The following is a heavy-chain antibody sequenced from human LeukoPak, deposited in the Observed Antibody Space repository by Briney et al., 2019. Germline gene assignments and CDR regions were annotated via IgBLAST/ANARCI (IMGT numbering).Heavy chain of an antibody. D-gene: IGHD1-26*01. J-gene: IGHJ4*02. CDR2: MNPNSGNT. CDR1: GYTFTSYD. Sequence: ASVKVSCKASGYTFTSYDINWVRQGSGQGREWMGWMNPNSGNTGYAQKFQGRVTMTRNTSISTAYMELSSLRSEDTAVYYCARSYVGANDYWGQGTLVTVSS. V-gene: IGHV1-8*01. CDR3: ARSYVGANDY.